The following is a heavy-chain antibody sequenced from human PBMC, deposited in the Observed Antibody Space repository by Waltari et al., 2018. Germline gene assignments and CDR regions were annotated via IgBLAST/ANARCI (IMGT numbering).Heavy chain of an antibody. J-gene: IGHJ4*02. D-gene: IGHD3-3*01. CDR2: IHHSGST. Sequence: QVQLQESGPGLVKPSETLSLTCAVSGYSISSGYYWGWIRQPPGKGLEWIGRIHHSGSTYYNPSLKSRVTISVDTSKNQFSLKLSSVTAADTAVYYCARIFDVWSGYYNLVDYWGQGTLVTVSS. V-gene: IGHV4-38-2*01. CDR1: GYSISSGYY. CDR3: ARIFDVWSGYYNLVDY.